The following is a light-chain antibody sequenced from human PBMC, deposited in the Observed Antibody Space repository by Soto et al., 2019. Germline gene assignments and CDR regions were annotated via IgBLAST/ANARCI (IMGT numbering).Light chain of an antibody. CDR1: QSVSSTY. J-gene: IGKJ4*01. V-gene: IGKV3-20*01. CDR2: GAS. CDR3: QQYGSSPLT. Sequence: EIVLTQSPGTLSLSPGERATLSCRASQSVSSTYLAWYQQKPGQAPRLLIYGASSRATGIPDRFSASGSGTDFTLTISRLEPEDFAVYSCQQYGSSPLTFGGGTKGEIK.